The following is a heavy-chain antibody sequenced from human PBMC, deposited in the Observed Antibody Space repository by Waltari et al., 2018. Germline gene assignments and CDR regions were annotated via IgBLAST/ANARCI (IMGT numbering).Heavy chain of an antibody. D-gene: IGHD2-15*01. V-gene: IGHV3-48*01. J-gene: IGHJ4*02. Sequence: EVQLVESGGGLVQPGGSLRLSCAASGFTFSSYSMNWVRQAPGKGLEWVSYISSSSSTIYYADSVKGRFTISRDNAKNSLYLQMNSLRAEDTAVYYCARDLLGYCSGGSCYWGQGTLVTVSS. CDR2: ISSSSSTI. CDR1: GFTFSSYS. CDR3: ARDLLGYCSGGSCY.